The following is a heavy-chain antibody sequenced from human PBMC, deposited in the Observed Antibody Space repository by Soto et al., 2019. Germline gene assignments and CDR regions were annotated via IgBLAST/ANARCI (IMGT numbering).Heavy chain of an antibody. V-gene: IGHV3-23*01. D-gene: IGHD1-26*01. CDR1: GFTFSSYA. J-gene: IGHJ4*02. CDR2: VDSSGRT. Sequence: EVQLLESGGGLVQPGGSLRLSCAASGFTFSSYAMSWVRQAPGKGPEWVSLVDSSGRTYYTDSVKGRFTVSRDNSENTVYLQMNSLSAEDTAVYYCAKWLRSGSYYCDYWGQGTLVTVSS. CDR3: AKWLRSGSYYCDY.